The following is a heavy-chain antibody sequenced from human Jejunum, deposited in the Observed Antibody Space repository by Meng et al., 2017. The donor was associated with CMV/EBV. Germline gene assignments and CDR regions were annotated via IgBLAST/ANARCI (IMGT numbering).Heavy chain of an antibody. J-gene: IGHJ3*01. D-gene: IGHD3-3*01. CDR2: IHKSGRVI. V-gene: IGHV3-48*03. Sequence: ILGSYEMNWVRGAPRKGLGWVSDIHKSGRVISYAKSVKGRFTISRDNAKNSLYLQMNSLRAEDTAVYYCARDGYDFRSGNHDAYDVWGRGTLVTVSS. CDR3: ARDGYDFRSGNHDAYDV. CDR1: ILGSYE.